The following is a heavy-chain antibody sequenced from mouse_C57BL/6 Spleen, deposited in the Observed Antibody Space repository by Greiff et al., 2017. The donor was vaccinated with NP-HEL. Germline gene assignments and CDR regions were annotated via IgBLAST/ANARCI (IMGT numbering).Heavy chain of an antibody. V-gene: IGHV1-61*01. CDR1: GYTFTSYW. J-gene: IGHJ3*01. Sequence: QVQLQQPGAELVRPGSSVKLSCKASGYTFTSYWMDWVKQRPGQGLEWIGNIYPSDSETHYNPKFKNKATLTVDKSSSTAYMQLSSLTSEDSAVYYCARDYYGSSPWFAYWGQGTLVTVSA. CDR2: IYPSDSET. D-gene: IGHD1-1*01. CDR3: ARDYYGSSPWFAY.